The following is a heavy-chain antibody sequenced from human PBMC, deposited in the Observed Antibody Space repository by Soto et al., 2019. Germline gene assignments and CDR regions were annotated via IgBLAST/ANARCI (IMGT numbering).Heavy chain of an antibody. V-gene: IGHV4-31*03. J-gene: IGHJ4*02. D-gene: IGHD2-21*01. CDR3: ARTDGGGECSHSFDY. CDR1: GGAISSGGYY. Sequence: NPSETLSLTCTVSGGAISSGGYYWSWIRHHPGKGLEWIGYIFYSVSTFYSPSLKSRVTISVDTARNQFSLNLRSVTAADTAVYYCARTDGGGECSHSFDYWGQGTLVTVSS. CDR2: IFYSVST.